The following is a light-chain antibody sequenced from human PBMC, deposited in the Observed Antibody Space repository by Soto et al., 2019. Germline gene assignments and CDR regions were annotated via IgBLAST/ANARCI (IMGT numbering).Light chain of an antibody. CDR2: EVT. Sequence: QSALTQPASVSGSPGQSITISCTGTSSDVGGYNYVSWYQQHPDKAPKLMIYEVTNRPSGVSFRFSGSKSGNTASLTISGLQPEDEADYCCSSYTSTSTLYVFGTGTKLTVL. J-gene: IGLJ1*01. CDR3: SSYTSTSTLYV. V-gene: IGLV2-14*01. CDR1: SSDVGGYNY.